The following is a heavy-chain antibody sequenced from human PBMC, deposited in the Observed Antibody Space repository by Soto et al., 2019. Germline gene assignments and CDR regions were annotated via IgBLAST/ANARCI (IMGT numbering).Heavy chain of an antibody. CDR2: ISGDGVTT. V-gene: IGHV3-74*01. Sequence: EVQLVESGGDLVQRGGSLRLSCAASGFPFSSYWMHWVRHTPGKGLDWVARISGDGVTTYYAESVTGRFTVTRDNAKNTLSLQISGLRAEDTAVYYCAREYYWLLTGYHTAYWGQGTLVSVSS. CDR3: AREYYWLLTGYHTAY. D-gene: IGHD3-9*01. CDR1: GFPFSSYW. J-gene: IGHJ4*02.